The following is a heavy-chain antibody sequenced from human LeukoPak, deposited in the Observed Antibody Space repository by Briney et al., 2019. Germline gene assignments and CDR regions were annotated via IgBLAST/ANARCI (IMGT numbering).Heavy chain of an antibody. V-gene: IGHV1-18*01. CDR2: ISAYNGNT. Sequence: ASVKVSCKASDYTFTSYGISWVRQAPGQGLEWMGWISAYNGNTNYAQKLQGRVTMTTDTSTSTAYMELRSLRSDDTAVYYCARQKSYCDYDAGIFDYWGQGTLVTVSS. J-gene: IGHJ4*02. CDR1: DYTFTSYG. CDR3: ARQKSYCDYDAGIFDY. D-gene: IGHD4-17*01.